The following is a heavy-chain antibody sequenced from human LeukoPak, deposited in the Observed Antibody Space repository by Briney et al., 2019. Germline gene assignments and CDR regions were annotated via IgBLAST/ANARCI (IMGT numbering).Heavy chain of an antibody. V-gene: IGHV3-7*03. CDR1: GFTFSMSW. D-gene: IGHD2-15*01. CDR2: INGDTSEI. Sequence: GGSLRLSCAASGFTFSMSWMTWVRQAPGKGLEWVASINGDTSEIHYVDSVKGRFTISRDNTKDSLYLQMSSLRAEDTAVYYCLRSGGGRASNWGQGTLVTVSS. J-gene: IGHJ4*02. CDR3: LRSGGGRASN.